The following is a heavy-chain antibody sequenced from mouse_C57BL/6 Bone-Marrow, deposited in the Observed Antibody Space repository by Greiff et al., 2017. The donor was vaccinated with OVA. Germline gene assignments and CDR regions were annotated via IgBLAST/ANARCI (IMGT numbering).Heavy chain of an antibody. V-gene: IGHV5-16*01. CDR1: GFTFSDYS. CDR3: ARDRYYNGSSRYFDV. CDR2: INYDGSST. D-gene: IGHD1-1*01. J-gene: IGHJ1*03. Sequence: EVKLMESEGGLVQPGRSMKFSCTASGFTFSDYSMAWVSQVPEQGLEWVANINYDGSSTYYRDSLKSRFIISRDNAKNILYLQMSSLNSEDTATYYCARDRYYNGSSRYFDVWGTGTTVTVSS.